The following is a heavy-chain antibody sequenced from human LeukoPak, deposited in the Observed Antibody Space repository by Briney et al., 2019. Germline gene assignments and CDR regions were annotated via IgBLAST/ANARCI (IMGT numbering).Heavy chain of an antibody. CDR1: GYTFTSYG. V-gene: IGHV1-2*02. D-gene: IGHD4-23*01. CDR2: IDPNTGGT. CDR3: ARDGNFDY. Sequence: GASVKVSCKASGYTFTSYGISWVRQAPGQGLEWMGWIDPNTGGTNSAQKFQGRVTMTRDTSISTAYMELIRLTSDDTAVYYCARDGNFDYWGQGTLDTVSS. J-gene: IGHJ4*02.